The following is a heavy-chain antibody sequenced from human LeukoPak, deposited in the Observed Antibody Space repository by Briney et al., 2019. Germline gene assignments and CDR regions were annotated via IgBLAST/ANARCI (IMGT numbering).Heavy chain of an antibody. CDR3: ARHYCSSTSCYTSWWFDP. J-gene: IGHJ5*02. CDR1: GGSFSGYY. D-gene: IGHD2-2*02. CDR2: INHSGST. Sequence: SETLSLTCAVYGGSFSGYYWSWIRQPPGKGLEWIGEINHSGSTNYNPSLKSRVTISVDTSKNQFSLKLSSVTAADTAVYYCARHYCSSTSCYTSWWFDPRGQGTLVTVSS. V-gene: IGHV4-34*01.